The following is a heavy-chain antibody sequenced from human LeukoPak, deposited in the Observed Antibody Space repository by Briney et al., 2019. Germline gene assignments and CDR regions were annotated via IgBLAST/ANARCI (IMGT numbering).Heavy chain of an antibody. CDR2: ISYDGSNK. J-gene: IGHJ6*02. CDR1: GFTFSSYA. Sequence: PGRSLRLSCAASGFTFSSYAMHWVRQAPGKGLEWVAVISYDGSNKYYADSVKGRFTISRDNSKNTLYLKMNSLRAEDTAVYYCARVGVPYYYGMDVWGQGTTVTVSS. CDR3: ARVGVPYYYGMDV. V-gene: IGHV3-30-3*01.